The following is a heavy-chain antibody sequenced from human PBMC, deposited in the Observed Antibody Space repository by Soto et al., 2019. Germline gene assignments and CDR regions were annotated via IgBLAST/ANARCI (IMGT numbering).Heavy chain of an antibody. CDR3: ARDASPRHAFDI. CDR2: IIPIFGTA. J-gene: IGHJ3*02. V-gene: IGHV1-69*13. D-gene: IGHD6-6*01. Sequence: SVKVSCKASGGTFSSYAISWVRQAPGQGLEWMGGIIPIFGTANYAQKFQGRVTITADESTSTAYMELSSLRSEDTAVYYCARDASPRHAFDIWGQGTMVTVSS. CDR1: GGTFSSYA.